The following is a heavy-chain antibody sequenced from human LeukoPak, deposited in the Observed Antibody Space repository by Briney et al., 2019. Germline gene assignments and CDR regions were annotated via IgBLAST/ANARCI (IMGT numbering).Heavy chain of an antibody. D-gene: IGHD3-22*01. V-gene: IGHV4-59*08. Sequence: SETLPLTCSVSGGSITGYHWSWIRQPPGKGLEYIAYIHFAGITNYNPSLQSRVTISVDTSKNRFSLRLTSVTAADTAVYYCARFSDYYDSSGHYLDYWGQGTLVTVSS. CDR3: ARFSDYYDSSGHYLDY. CDR2: IHFAGIT. CDR1: GGSITGYH. J-gene: IGHJ4*02.